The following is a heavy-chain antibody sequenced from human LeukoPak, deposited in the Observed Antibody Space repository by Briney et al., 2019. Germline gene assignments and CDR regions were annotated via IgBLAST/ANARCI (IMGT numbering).Heavy chain of an antibody. J-gene: IGHJ5*02. V-gene: IGHV1-24*01. CDR3: TRNTANVYNWFDP. D-gene: IGHD2-21*02. Sequence: ASVKVSCKVSGYTVTELSMHWVRQSPGKGLEWMGGFHPEDGETIYAQKFQGRVTLTTDTSTSTAYMEVRSLRSDDTAVYYCTRNTANVYNWFDPWGQGTQVTVSS. CDR2: FHPEDGET. CDR1: GYTVTELS.